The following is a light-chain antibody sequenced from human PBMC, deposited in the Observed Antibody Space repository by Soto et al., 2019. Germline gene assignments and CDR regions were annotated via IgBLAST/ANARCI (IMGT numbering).Light chain of an antibody. CDR3: QQYNNWPPIT. V-gene: IGKV1D-13*01. CDR2: DAS. J-gene: IGKJ5*01. CDR1: QDISSA. Sequence: AIQLTQSPSSLSASVGDRVTITCRASQDISSALAWYQQKPGKAPKLLMNDASSLESGVPSRFSGSGSGTEFTLTISSLQSEDFAVYYCQQYNNWPPITFGQGTRLENK.